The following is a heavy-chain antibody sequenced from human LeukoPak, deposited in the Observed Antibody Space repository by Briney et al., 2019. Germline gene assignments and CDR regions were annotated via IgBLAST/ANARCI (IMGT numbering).Heavy chain of an antibody. CDR1: GFTFSSYW. D-gene: IGHD2-2*02. Sequence: GGSLRLSCAASGFTFSSYWMTWVRQAPGKGLEWVANIKHGGSEKYYLDSAKGRFTISRDNAKNSLYLQMNSLRAEDTALYYCARRDIVVVPAAIFGAFDIWGQGTMVTVSS. V-gene: IGHV3-7*03. J-gene: IGHJ3*02. CDR2: IKHGGSEK. CDR3: ARRDIVVVPAAIFGAFDI.